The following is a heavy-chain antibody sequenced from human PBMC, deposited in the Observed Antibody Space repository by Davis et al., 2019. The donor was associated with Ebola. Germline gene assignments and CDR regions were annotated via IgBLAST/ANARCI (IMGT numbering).Heavy chain of an antibody. CDR3: ARSSSGGYYFDY. CDR1: GYTFISYG. D-gene: IGHD6-6*01. V-gene: IGHV1-18*04. J-gene: IGHJ4*02. CDR2: VSAYNGNT. Sequence: ASVKVSCKASGYTFISYGISWVRQAPGQGLEWMGWVSAYNGNTNYAQKLQGRVTMTTDTSTSTAYMELSSLRSEDTAVYYCARSSSGGYYFDYWGQGTLVTVSS.